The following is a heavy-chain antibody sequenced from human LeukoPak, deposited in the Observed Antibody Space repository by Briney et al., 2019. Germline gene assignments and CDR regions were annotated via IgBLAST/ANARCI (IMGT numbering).Heavy chain of an antibody. D-gene: IGHD5/OR15-5a*01. CDR3: ARAVSVSSYYFDY. CDR2: ISSSSSYT. Sequence: KPGGSLRLSCAASGFIFSDYYMSWIRQAPGKGLEWISYISSSSSYTNYVDSVKGRFTISRDNAKNSLYLQMNSLRAEDTAVYYCARAVSVSSYYFDYWGQGTLVTVSS. CDR1: GFIFSDYY. V-gene: IGHV3-11*05. J-gene: IGHJ4*02.